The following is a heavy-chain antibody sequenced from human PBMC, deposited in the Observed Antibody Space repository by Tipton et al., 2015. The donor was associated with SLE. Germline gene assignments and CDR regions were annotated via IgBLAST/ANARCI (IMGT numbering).Heavy chain of an antibody. J-gene: IGHJ4*02. CDR1: GASISSFY. D-gene: IGHD5-12*01. V-gene: IGHV4-59*12. CDR2: IYHSGST. CDR3: AREGGWLPFDF. Sequence: TLSLTCTVSGASISSFYWSWIRQAPGEGLEWIGQIYHSGSTNYNPSLKSRATISVDTSKNQFSLRLTSVTAAETAIYYCAREGGWLPFDFWGQGTLVTVSS.